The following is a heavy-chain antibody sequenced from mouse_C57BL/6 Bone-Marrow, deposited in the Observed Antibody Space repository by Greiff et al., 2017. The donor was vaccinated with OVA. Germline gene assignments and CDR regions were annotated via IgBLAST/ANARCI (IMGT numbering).Heavy chain of an antibody. CDR2: IDPSDSET. D-gene: IGHD1-1*01. CDR1: GYTFTSYW. J-gene: IGHJ2*01. V-gene: IGHV1-52*01. Sequence: QVQLQQPGAELVRPGSSVKLSCKASGYTFTSYWMHWVKQRPIQGLEWIGNIDPSDSETHYNQKFKDKATLTVDKSSSTAYMQLSSLTSEDSAVYYGAREDYYGSSYGFDYWGQGTTLTVSS. CDR3: AREDYYGSSYGFDY.